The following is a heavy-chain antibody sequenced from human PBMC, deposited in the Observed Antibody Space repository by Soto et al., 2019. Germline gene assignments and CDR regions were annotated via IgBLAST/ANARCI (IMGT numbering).Heavy chain of an antibody. CDR1: GDSVPGNSAA. CDR3: ARSLYNWNYEVWYYYGMDV. Sequence: PSQTLSLTCAISGDSVPGNSAAWNWIRQSPSRGLEWLGRTYYRSKWYNDYAVSVKSRITINPDTSKNQFSLQLNSVTPEDTAVYYCARSLYNWNYEVWYYYGMDVWGQGTTVTVYS. CDR2: TYYRSKWYN. D-gene: IGHD1-7*01. J-gene: IGHJ6*02. V-gene: IGHV6-1*01.